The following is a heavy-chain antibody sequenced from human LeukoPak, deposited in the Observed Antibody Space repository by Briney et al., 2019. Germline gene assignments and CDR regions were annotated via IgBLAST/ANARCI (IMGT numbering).Heavy chain of an antibody. D-gene: IGHD4-17*01. CDR2: IRSKANSFAT. V-gene: IGHV3-73*01. J-gene: IGHJ3*02. CDR1: GFTFSGSA. CDR3: TRQPYGDYGGAAFDI. Sequence: GGSLKLSCAASGFTFSGSAMHWVRQASGKGLEWVGRIRSKANSFATAYAASVKGRFYIIRDDSKNTAYLQMNSLKTEDTAVYYCTRQPYGDYGGAAFDIWGQGTMVTVSS.